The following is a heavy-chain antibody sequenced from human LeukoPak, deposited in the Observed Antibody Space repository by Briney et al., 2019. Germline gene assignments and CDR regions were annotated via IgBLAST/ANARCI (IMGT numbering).Heavy chain of an antibody. V-gene: IGHV1-8*01. Sequence: GASVKVSCKASGCTFTSYDINWVRQATGQGLEWMGWMNPNSGNAGYAQKFQGRVTMTRNTSISTAYMELSSLRPEDTAVYYCAVAATPNYYYYYYMDVWGKGTTVTVSS. CDR2: MNPNSGNA. D-gene: IGHD2-15*01. J-gene: IGHJ6*03. CDR3: AVAATPNYYYYYYMDV. CDR1: GCTFTSYD.